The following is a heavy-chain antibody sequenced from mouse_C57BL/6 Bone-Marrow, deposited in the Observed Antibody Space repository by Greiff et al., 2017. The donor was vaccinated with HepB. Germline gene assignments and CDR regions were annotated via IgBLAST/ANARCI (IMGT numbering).Heavy chain of an antibody. CDR2: IYPGDGDT. J-gene: IGHJ4*01. Sequence: QVQLKQSGPELVKPGASVKISCKASGYAFSSSWMNWVKQRPGKGLEWIGRIYPGDGDTNYNGKFKGKATLTADKSSSTAYMQLSSLTSEDSAVYFCSHYYGSSYYAMDYWGQGTSVTVSS. D-gene: IGHD1-1*01. V-gene: IGHV1-82*01. CDR3: SHYYGSSYYAMDY. CDR1: GYAFSSSW.